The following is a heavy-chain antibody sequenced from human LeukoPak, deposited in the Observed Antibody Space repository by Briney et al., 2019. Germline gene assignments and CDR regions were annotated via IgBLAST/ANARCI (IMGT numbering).Heavy chain of an antibody. D-gene: IGHD3-22*01. CDR1: GGSISSHY. J-gene: IGHJ2*01. CDR2: IYYSGST. V-gene: IGHV4-59*11. Sequence: SETLSLTCTVSGGSISSHYWSWIRQPPGKGLEWIGYIYYSGSTNYNPSLKSRVTISVDTSKNQFSLKLSSVTAADTAVYYCARDSYYYDSSGYSINPNWYFDLWGRGTLVTVSS. CDR3: ARDSYYYDSSGYSINPNWYFDL.